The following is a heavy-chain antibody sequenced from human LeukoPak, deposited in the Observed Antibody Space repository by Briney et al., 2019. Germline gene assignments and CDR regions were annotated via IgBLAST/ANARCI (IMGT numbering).Heavy chain of an antibody. V-gene: IGHV3-66*01. Sequence: HPGGSLRLSCAASGFTVSTNYMTWVRPAPGKGLEWVSVIYSGGTTYYADSVKGRFSISRDNSKNTLYLQMNSLRAEDTAVYYCARYDYGRTGFDYWGQGTLVTVSS. CDR1: GFTVSTNY. D-gene: IGHD5-12*01. J-gene: IGHJ4*02. CDR2: IYSGGTT. CDR3: ARYDYGRTGFDY.